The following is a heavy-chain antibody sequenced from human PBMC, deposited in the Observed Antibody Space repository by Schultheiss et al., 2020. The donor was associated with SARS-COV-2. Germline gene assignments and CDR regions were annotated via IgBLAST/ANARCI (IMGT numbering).Heavy chain of an antibody. CDR3: AKDTDDLADYLDAFHI. CDR1: GFTFSSYA. Sequence: GGSLRLSCAASGFTFSSYAMHWVRQAPGKGLEWVAVISYDGSNKYYADSVKGRFTISRDNSKNTLYLQMSSLRAEDTAVYYCAKDTDDLADYLDAFHIWGQGTMVTVSS. V-gene: IGHV3-30-3*01. D-gene: IGHD4/OR15-4a*01. CDR2: ISYDGSNK. J-gene: IGHJ3*02.